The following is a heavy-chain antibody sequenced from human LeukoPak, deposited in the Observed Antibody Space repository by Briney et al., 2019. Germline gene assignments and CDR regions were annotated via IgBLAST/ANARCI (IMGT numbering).Heavy chain of an antibody. CDR1: GFTFSNYN. J-gene: IGHJ4*02. CDR2: INHSGST. V-gene: IGHV4-34*01. CDR3: ARGRGGFWSGYYPTYYFDY. Sequence: GSLRLSCAASGFTFSNYNFYWVRQAPGKGLEWIGEINHSGSTNYNPSLKSRVTISVDTSKNQFSLKLSSVTAADTAVYYCARGRGGFWSGYYPTYYFDYWGQGTLVTVSS. D-gene: IGHD3-3*01.